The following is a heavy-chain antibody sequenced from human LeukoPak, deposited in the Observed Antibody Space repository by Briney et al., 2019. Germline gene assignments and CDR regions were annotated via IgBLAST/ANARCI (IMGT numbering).Heavy chain of an antibody. CDR3: ARSRYYDFWSGYYPPSYMDV. CDR1: GGSFSGYY. J-gene: IGHJ6*03. CDR2: INHSGST. D-gene: IGHD3-3*01. V-gene: IGHV4-34*01. Sequence: SETLSLTCAVYGGSFSGYYWSWIRQPPGKGLEWIGEINHSGSTNYNPSLKSRVTISVDTSKNQFSLKLSSVTAVDTAVYYCARSRYYDFWSGYYPPSYMDVWGKGTTVTVSS.